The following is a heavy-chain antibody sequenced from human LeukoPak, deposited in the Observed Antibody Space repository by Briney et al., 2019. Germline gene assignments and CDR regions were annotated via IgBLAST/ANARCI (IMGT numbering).Heavy chain of an antibody. J-gene: IGHJ4*02. CDR2: INQDGSEK. CDR1: GFTFSSYW. V-gene: IGHV3-7*01. CDR3: ARSYGAFSGPVAY. D-gene: IGHD4-17*01. Sequence: GGSLRLSCAASGFTFSSYWMNWARQAPGKGLEWVANINQDGSEKHYVDSVKGRFTISRDNAKNSLYLQMNSLRAEDTAVYYCARSYGAFSGPVAYWGQGTLVTLSS.